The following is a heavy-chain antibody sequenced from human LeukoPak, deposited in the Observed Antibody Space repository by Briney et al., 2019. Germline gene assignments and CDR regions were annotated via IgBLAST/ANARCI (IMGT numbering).Heavy chain of an antibody. D-gene: IGHD4-17*01. CDR3: ARGGDYGGFWFDP. J-gene: IGHJ5*02. CDR1: GGSISSGGYY. CDR2: IYYSGST. Sequence: SETLSLTCTVSGGSISSGGYYWSWIRQHPGKGLEWIGYIYYSGSTHYNPSLKSRVTISVDTSKNQFSLKLSSVTAADTAVYYCARGGDYGGFWFDPWGQGTLVTVSS. V-gene: IGHV4-31*03.